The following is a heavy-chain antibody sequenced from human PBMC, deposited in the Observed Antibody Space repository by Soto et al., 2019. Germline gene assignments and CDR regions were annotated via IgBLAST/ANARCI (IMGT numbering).Heavy chain of an antibody. CDR1: GFIFSTYS. Sequence: EVQLVESGGGLVKPGGSLRLSCAASGFIFSTYSMNWVRQAPGKVLEWVSSISSRGSYKHYADSVKGRFTISRDNAKTSLYLQMNSLRAEDTAVYYCAREGFSNYNNYYFDYWGQGTLVTVSS. V-gene: IGHV3-21*01. J-gene: IGHJ4*02. CDR3: AREGFSNYNNYYFDY. D-gene: IGHD4-4*01. CDR2: ISSRGSYK.